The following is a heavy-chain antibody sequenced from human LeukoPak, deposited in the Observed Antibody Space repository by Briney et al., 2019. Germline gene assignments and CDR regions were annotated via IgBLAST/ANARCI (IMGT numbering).Heavy chain of an antibody. J-gene: IGHJ6*03. V-gene: IGHV4-4*07. CDR1: GGSISSYY. CDR2: IYTSGST. Sequence: SETLSLTCTVSGGSISSYYWSWIRQPAGKGLEWIGRIYTSGSTNYNPSLKSRVTISVDKSKNKFSLKLSSVTAADTAVYYSARMPYYDFWSGYYYYYMDVWGKGTTVTVSS. CDR3: ARMPYYDFWSGYYYYYMDV. D-gene: IGHD3-3*01.